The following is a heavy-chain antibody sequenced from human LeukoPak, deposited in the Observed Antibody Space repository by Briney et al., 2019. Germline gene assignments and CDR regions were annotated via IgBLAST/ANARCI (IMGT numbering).Heavy chain of an antibody. V-gene: IGHV4-39*01. CDR1: GGSISTSGSY. Sequence: SETLSLTCTVSGGSISTSGSYWGWVRQPPGKGLEWIGIIYYSGSTYYNPSLKSRVTISVDTSKNQFSLKLSSVTAADTAVYYCATSVYYYMDVWGKGTTVTISS. CDR3: ATSVYYYMDV. D-gene: IGHD6-6*01. CDR2: IYYSGST. J-gene: IGHJ6*03.